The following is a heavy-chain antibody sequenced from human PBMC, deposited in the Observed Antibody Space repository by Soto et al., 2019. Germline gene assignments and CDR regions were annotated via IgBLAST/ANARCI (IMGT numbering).Heavy chain of an antibody. Sequence: QVQLAQSGTEVKKPGASVKVSCKTSGYIFTSYYIHWVRQAPGQGLEWMGIINPSGGTTTYAQKFQGRVTRTRDTSTSTVYMELSRLSSEDTAVYYGARGPANATDAYGGLGTLVTVSS. CDR3: ARGPANATDAY. CDR1: GYIFTSYY. J-gene: IGHJ4*02. V-gene: IGHV1-46*01. CDR2: INPSGGTT.